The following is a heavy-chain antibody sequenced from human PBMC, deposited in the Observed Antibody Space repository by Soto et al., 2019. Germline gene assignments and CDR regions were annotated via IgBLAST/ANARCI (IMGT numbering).Heavy chain of an antibody. CDR3: ARDGIAAAGTPFVPPDYYYGMDV. CDR1: GGTFSSYA. J-gene: IGHJ6*02. Sequence: QVQLVQSGAEVKKPGSSVKVSCKASGGTFSSYAISWVRQAPGQGLEWMGGIIPIFGTANYAQKFQGRVTITADEFTRTDDMELSSVISEDSAVYYCARDGIAAAGTPFVPPDYYYGMDVWGHGTTVTVSS. V-gene: IGHV1-69*01. D-gene: IGHD6-13*01. CDR2: IIPIFGTA.